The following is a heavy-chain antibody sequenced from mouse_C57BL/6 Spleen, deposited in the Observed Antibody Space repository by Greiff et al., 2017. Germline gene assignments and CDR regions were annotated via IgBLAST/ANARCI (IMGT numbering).Heavy chain of an antibody. J-gene: IGHJ3*01. CDR3: SRSDHGSSHGGFAY. D-gene: IGHD1-1*01. Sequence: QVQLKQPGAELVKPGASVKMSCKASGYTFTSYWITWVKQRPGQGLEWIGDIYPGSGSTNYNEKFKSKATLTVDKSSSTAYMQLSSLTSEDSAVYYCSRSDHGSSHGGFAYWGQGTLGTVSA. CDR1: GYTFTSYW. V-gene: IGHV1-55*01. CDR2: IYPGSGST.